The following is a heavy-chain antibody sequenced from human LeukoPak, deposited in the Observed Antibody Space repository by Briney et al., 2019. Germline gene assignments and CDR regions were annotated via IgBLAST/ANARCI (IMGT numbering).Heavy chain of an antibody. D-gene: IGHD2-15*01. CDR2: ISAYNGNT. Sequence: ASVKVSCKASGYTFTSYAMHWVRQAPGQRLEWMGWISAYNGNTNYAQKLQGRVTMTTDTSTSTAYMELRSLRSDDTAVYYCARDQNLCSGGSCYSGAFDYWGQGTLVTVSS. CDR1: GYTFTSYA. V-gene: IGHV1-18*01. J-gene: IGHJ4*02. CDR3: ARDQNLCSGGSCYSGAFDY.